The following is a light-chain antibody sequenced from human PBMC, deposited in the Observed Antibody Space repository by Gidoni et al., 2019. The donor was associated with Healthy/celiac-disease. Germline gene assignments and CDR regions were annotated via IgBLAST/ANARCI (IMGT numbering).Light chain of an antibody. CDR1: SSDVGGYNY. J-gene: IGLJ2*01. Sequence: QSALTQPASVSGSPGQSITISCTGTSSDVGGYNYVSWYHQHPGKAPKPMIYEVSNRPSGVSNRFSGSKSGNTASLTISGLQAEGEADYYCSSYTSSSTVVFGGGTKLTVL. CDR3: SSYTSSSTVV. CDR2: EVS. V-gene: IGLV2-14*01.